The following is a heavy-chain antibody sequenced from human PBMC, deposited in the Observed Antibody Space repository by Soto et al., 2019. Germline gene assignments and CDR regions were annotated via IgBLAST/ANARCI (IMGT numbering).Heavy chain of an antibody. D-gene: IGHD6-6*01. J-gene: IGHJ6*02. Sequence: QVQLQQWGAGLLKPSETLSLTCAVYGGSFSGYYWSWIRQPPGKGLEWIGEINHSGSTNYNPSLKSRVTISVYTSKNQFSLKLSSVTAEDTAVYYCSRARYSSSLYYYYYYGMDVWGQGTTVTVSS. CDR2: INHSGST. CDR3: SRARYSSSLYYYYYYGMDV. V-gene: IGHV4-34*01. CDR1: GGSFSGYY.